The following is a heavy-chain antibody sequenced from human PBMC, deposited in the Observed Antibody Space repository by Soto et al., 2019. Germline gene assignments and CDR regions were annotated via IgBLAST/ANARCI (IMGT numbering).Heavy chain of an antibody. Sequence: ASVKVSCKASGYTFTSYGISWVRQAPGQGLEWMGWISAYSGNTNYAQKLQGRVTMTTDTSTSTAYMELRSLRSDDTAVYYCARDSYDFWSGYREPFDYWGQGTLVTVSS. D-gene: IGHD3-3*01. CDR1: GYTFTSYG. V-gene: IGHV1-18*01. CDR2: ISAYSGNT. J-gene: IGHJ4*02. CDR3: ARDSYDFWSGYREPFDY.